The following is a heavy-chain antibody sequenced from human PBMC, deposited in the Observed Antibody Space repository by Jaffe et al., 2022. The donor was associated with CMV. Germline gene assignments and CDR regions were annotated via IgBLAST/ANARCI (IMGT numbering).Heavy chain of an antibody. D-gene: IGHD2-15*01. V-gene: IGHV3-7*03. J-gene: IGHJ2*01. CDR2: IKQDGSEK. CDR3: ATNPGYCSGGSCYSDWYFDL. CDR1: GFTFSSYW. Sequence: EVQLVESGGGLVQPGGSLRLSCAASGFTFSSYWMSWVRQAPGKGLEWVANIKQDGSEKYYVDSVKGRFTISRDNAKNSLYLQMNSLRAEDTAVYYCATNPGYCSGGSCYSDWYFDLWGRGTLVTVSS.